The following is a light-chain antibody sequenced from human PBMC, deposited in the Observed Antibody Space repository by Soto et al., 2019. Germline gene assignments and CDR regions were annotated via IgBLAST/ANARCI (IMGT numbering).Light chain of an antibody. V-gene: IGKV3-11*01. CDR2: DAS. Sequence: EIVLTQSPATLSLSPGERATLSCRASESVNSYLAWYQQKPGQAPRLLIYDASNRAPGIPARFSGTGSGTDFSLTSSSLEPEDFAFYYCQQRSNWPMYTFGQGTNLEIK. J-gene: IGKJ2*01. CDR3: QQRSNWPMYT. CDR1: ESVNSY.